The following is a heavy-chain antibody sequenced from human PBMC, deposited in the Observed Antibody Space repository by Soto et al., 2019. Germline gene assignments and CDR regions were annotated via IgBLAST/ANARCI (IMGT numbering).Heavy chain of an antibody. CDR1: GGSISSGDYY. CDR2: IYYSGST. CDR3: ARGGLLWFGELFSAFDI. J-gene: IGHJ3*02. Sequence: QVQLQESGPGLVKPSQTLSLTCTVSGGSISSGDYYWSWIRQPPGKGLEWIGYIYYSGSTYYNPSLKSRVTISVDTSKTQFSLKLSSVTAADTAVYYCARGGLLWFGELFSAFDIWGQGTMVTVSS. V-gene: IGHV4-30-4*01. D-gene: IGHD3-10*01.